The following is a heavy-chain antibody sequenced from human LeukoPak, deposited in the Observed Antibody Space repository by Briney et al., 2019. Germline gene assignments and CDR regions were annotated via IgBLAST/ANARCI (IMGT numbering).Heavy chain of an antibody. Sequence: GGSLRLSCAASGFAFSSYAMNWVRQAPGKGLEWVAGISSGDRTFHAESVKGRFTISRDKSKDTLYLQMNSLRAEDTAVYYCAKDATASPYFHWFDNWGQGTQVIVSS. CDR3: AKDATASPYFHWFDN. D-gene: IGHD3-9*01. J-gene: IGHJ4*02. CDR2: ISSGDRT. V-gene: IGHV3-23*01. CDR1: GFAFSSYA.